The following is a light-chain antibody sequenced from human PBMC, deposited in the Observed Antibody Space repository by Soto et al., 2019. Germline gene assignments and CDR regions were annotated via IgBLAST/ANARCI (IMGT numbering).Light chain of an antibody. V-gene: IGKV1-33*01. J-gene: IGKJ4*01. CDR2: DAS. CDR3: QQYDNLPPLSPLVVRPPPLT. CDR1: QDISNY. Sequence: DIQMTQSPSSLSASVGDRVTITCQASQDISNYLNWYQQKPGKAPKLLIYDASNLETGVPSRFSGSGSGTDFTFTISSLQPEDIATYYCQQYDNLPPLSPLVVRPPPLTFGGGTKVEIK.